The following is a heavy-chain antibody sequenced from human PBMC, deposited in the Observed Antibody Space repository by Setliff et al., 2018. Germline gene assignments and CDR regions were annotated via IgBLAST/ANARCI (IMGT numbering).Heavy chain of an antibody. D-gene: IGHD4-4*01. CDR3: ARADYIRYFYMDA. J-gene: IGHJ6*03. CDR2: INAGNGNT. CDR1: GGTFSRYA. V-gene: IGHV1-3*01. Sequence: ASVKVSCKASGGTFSRYAINWVRQAPGQRLEWMGWINAGNGNTKCSQNFQGRVTITRDTSASTAYVELSSLRSEDTAVYYCARADYIRYFYMDAWGKGTTVTVSS.